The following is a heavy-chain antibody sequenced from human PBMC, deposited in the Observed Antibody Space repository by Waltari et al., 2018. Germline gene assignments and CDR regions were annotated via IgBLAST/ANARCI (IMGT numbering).Heavy chain of an antibody. V-gene: IGHV4-34*01. J-gene: IGHJ6*03. D-gene: IGHD2-2*01. CDR1: GGPFHDFF. CDR2: INPSGTT. CDR3: ARRNYCSSVTCYFDATSYYYYYMDV. Sequence: QVRIDQWGTGLLKQSATLSLRCAVSGGPFHDFFWVWVRQAPGKGLEWLGEINPSGTTYYNPSRKSRVTLSVDPSKSQFSLSLRSVTAADTAVYYCARRNYCSSVTCYFDATSYYYYYMDVWGKGTALIVSS.